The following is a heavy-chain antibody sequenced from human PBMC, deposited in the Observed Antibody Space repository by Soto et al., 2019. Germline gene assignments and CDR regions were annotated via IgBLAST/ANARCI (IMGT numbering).Heavy chain of an antibody. Sequence: EVQLVESGGGLVQPGGSLRLSCAASGFTFSSYWMHWVRQTPEKGLVWVSHIDSDGSSTTYADSVKGRFTISRDNAKNTLYLQMNRRRAEDTAVYYCVRDDFGLGIEYWGLGTLVTVSS. CDR3: VRDDFGLGIEY. CDR1: GFTFSSYW. V-gene: IGHV3-74*01. D-gene: IGHD1-26*01. CDR2: IDSDGSST. J-gene: IGHJ4*02.